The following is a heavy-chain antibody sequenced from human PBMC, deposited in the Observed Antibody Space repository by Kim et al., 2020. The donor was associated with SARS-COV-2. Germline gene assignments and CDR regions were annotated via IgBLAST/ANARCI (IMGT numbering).Heavy chain of an antibody. CDR3: ARDQLYYDTSGAFDY. V-gene: IGHV1-2*02. CDR1: GYTFTDYY. D-gene: IGHD3-22*01. J-gene: IGHJ4*02. Sequence: ASVKVSCKASGYTFTDYYMNWVRQAPGQGLEWMGWINPNNDGTNYAQKFQGRVTMTRDTSISTAYMELSRLRSDDTAVYYCARDQLYYDTSGAFDYWGQGTLVTVSS. CDR2: INPNNDGT.